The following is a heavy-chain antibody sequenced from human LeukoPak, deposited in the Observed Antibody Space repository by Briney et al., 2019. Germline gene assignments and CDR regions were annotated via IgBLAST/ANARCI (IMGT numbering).Heavy chain of an antibody. J-gene: IGHJ5*02. V-gene: IGHV4-34*01. CDR2: INHSGST. CDR1: GGSFSGYY. Sequence: SETLSLTCAVYGGSFSGYYWSWIRQPPGKGLEWIGEINHSGSTNYNPSLKSRVTISVDTSKNQFSLKLSSVTAADTAVYYCARLYTSGWYEFDPWGQGTLVTVPS. D-gene: IGHD6-19*01. CDR3: ARLYTSGWYEFDP.